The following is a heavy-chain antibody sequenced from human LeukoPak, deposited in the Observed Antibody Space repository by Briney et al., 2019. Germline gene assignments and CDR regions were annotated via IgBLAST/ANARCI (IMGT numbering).Heavy chain of an antibody. CDR3: AKDYIAAAAPGRYFDL. J-gene: IGHJ2*01. CDR2: ISGSGGST. V-gene: IGHV3-23*01. D-gene: IGHD6-13*01. CDR1: GFTFSSYA. Sequence: PGGSLRLSCAASGFTFSSYAMSWVRQAPGKGLEWVSAISGSGGSTYYADSVKGRFTISRDNSKNTLYLQMNSLRAEDTAVYYCAKDYIAAAAPGRYFDLWGRGTLVTVSS.